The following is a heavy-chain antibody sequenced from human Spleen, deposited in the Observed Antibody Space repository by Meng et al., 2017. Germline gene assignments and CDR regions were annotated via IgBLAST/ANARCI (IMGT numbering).Heavy chain of an antibody. Sequence: GGSLRLSCAASGFIFNSFAMNWVRQAPGKGLEWVSGISASGGSTYYADSVKGRFTISRDNAKNSLYLQMNSLRAEDTAVYYCARARPVLRFFDWLEYWGQGTLVTVSS. J-gene: IGHJ4*02. CDR3: ARARPVLRFFDWLEY. CDR2: ISASGGST. D-gene: IGHD3-9*01. V-gene: IGHV3-23*01. CDR1: GFIFNSFA.